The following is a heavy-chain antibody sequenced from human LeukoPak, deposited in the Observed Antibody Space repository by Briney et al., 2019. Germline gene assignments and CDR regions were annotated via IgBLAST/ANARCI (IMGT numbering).Heavy chain of an antibody. D-gene: IGHD3-10*01. CDR2: IKHDGSEKQDGSEK. Sequence: GGSLRLSCAASGFTFNNYAMSWVRQAPGKGLEWVANIKHDGSEKQDGSEKNYVDSVKGRFTISRDNAKNSLYLQMNSLRAEDTAVYYCARSGRGVDSFYFYMDVWGKGTTVTVSS. CDR1: GFTFNNYA. J-gene: IGHJ6*03. CDR3: ARSGRGVDSFYFYMDV. V-gene: IGHV3-7*01.